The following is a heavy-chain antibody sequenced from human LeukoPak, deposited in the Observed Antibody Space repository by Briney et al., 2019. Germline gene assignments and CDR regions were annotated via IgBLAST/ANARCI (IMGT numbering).Heavy chain of an antibody. J-gene: IGHJ5*02. D-gene: IGHD3-9*01. V-gene: IGHV1-2*02. CDR3: ARVLPYYDILTGYWTNWFDP. Sequence: ASVKVSCKASGYTFTGYYMHWVRQAPGQGLEWMGWINPNSGGTNYAQKFQGRVTMTRDTSISTAYMELSRLRSDDTAVYYCARVLPYYDILTGYWTNWFDPWGQGTLVTVSS. CDR2: INPNSGGT. CDR1: GYTFTGYY.